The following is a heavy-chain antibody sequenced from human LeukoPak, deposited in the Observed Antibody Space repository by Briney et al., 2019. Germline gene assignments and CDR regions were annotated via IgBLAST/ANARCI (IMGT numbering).Heavy chain of an antibody. V-gene: IGHV4-59*01. CDR2: IYYSGST. CDR1: GGSISSYY. CDR3: ARDPLTDHLPVPDAFDF. J-gene: IGHJ3*01. D-gene: IGHD4-11*01. Sequence: PSETLSLTCTVSGGSISSYYWSWIRQPPGKGLEWIGYIYYSGSTNYNPSLTSRVTISVDTSKNQFSLKLRSVTAADTAVYYCARDPLTDHLPVPDAFDFWGQGTMVTVSS.